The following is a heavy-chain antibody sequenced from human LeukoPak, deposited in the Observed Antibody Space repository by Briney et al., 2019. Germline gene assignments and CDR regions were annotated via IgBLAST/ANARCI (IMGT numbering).Heavy chain of an antibody. J-gene: IGHJ3*02. CDR1: GGSISSGGYY. CDR3: ASRPGYYYDSSGYQGRGAFDI. D-gene: IGHD3-22*01. Sequence: SETLSLTCTVSGGSISSGGYYWSWIRQHPGKGLEWIGYIYYSGSTYYNPSLKSRVTISVDTSKNQFSLRLSSVTAADTAVYYCASRPGYYYDSSGYQGRGAFDIWGQGTMVTASS. V-gene: IGHV4-31*03. CDR2: IYYSGST.